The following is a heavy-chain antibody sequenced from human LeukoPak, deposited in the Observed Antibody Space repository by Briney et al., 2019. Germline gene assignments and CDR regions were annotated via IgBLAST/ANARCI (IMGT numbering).Heavy chain of an antibody. Sequence: PSETLSLTCSVSGGPMKDYYWSWIRQPPGKGLEWIAYINDNGHSGYNPALESRVTISVDTSKNHFSLRLRSVTAADTAVYFCARESADCVRGSFSDYWGQGILVTVSS. D-gene: IGHD2-21*01. V-gene: IGHV4-59*12. J-gene: IGHJ4*02. CDR1: GGPMKDYY. CDR2: INDNGHS. CDR3: ARESADCVRGSFSDY.